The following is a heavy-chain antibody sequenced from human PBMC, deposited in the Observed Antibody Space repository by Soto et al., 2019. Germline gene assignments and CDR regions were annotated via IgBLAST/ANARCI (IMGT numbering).Heavy chain of an antibody. D-gene: IGHD2-15*01. CDR1: GFTFNSYT. V-gene: IGHV3-23*01. Sequence: EVQLLESGGGLVQPAGSLRLSCAASGFTFNSYTMAWVRQAPGKGLEWVSSISGSGGSPSYADSVQDRFTISRDKSRKILSLQMNSLRGEDTATYYCAKAGCDGNSCYVPDYWGHGSLVTFSA. CDR2: ISGSGGSP. J-gene: IGHJ4*01. CDR3: AKAGCDGNSCYVPDY.